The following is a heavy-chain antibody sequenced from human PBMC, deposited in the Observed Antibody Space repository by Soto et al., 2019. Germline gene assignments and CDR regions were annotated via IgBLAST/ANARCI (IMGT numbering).Heavy chain of an antibody. D-gene: IGHD6-19*01. Sequence: QVQLVESGGGVVQPGRSLRLSCAASGFTFSSYGMHWVRQAPGKGLEWVAVIWYDGSNKYYADSVKGRFTISRDNSKNKLYLQMNSLRAEDTAVYYCARDSSGWYISNWFDPWGQGTLVTVSS. CDR2: IWYDGSNK. V-gene: IGHV3-33*01. CDR3: ARDSSGWYISNWFDP. CDR1: GFTFSSYG. J-gene: IGHJ5*02.